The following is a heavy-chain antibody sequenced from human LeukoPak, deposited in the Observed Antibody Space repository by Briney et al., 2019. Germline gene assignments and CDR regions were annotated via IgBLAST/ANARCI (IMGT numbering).Heavy chain of an antibody. CDR1: GFTFSTYE. CDR2: ISSSGTII. V-gene: IGHV3-48*03. Sequence: PGGSLRLSCAASGFTFSTYEMNWVRQAPGKGLEWVAFISSSGTIIHYADSVQGRFTISRDNAKKSLYLQMNSLRAEDTAVYYCARDLRFGELKPDYWGQGTLVTVSS. CDR3: ARDLRFGELKPDY. J-gene: IGHJ4*02. D-gene: IGHD3-10*01.